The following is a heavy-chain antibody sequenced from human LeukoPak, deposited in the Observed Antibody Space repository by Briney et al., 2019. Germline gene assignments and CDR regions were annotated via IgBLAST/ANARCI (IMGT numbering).Heavy chain of an antibody. D-gene: IGHD5-24*01. Sequence: ETLSLTCTVSGGSIRSYYWSWIRQPPGKGLEWVGRIKSNTDGGTTDYAAPVKGRFTISRDDSKNTVYLQMNSLKTEDTAVYYCTTGPVRWRQLLDFWGQGTLVTVSS. J-gene: IGHJ4*02. CDR3: TTGPVRWRQLLDF. CDR2: IKSNTDGGTT. CDR1: GGSIRSYY. V-gene: IGHV3-15*01.